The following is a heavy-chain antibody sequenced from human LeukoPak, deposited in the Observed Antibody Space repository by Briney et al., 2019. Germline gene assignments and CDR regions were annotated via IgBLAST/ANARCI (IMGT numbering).Heavy chain of an antibody. CDR1: GGSISSYY. D-gene: IGHD3-10*01. V-gene: IGHV4-4*07. CDR2: IYTSGST. Sequence: SETLSLTCTVSGGSISSYYWSWIRQPAGKGLEWIGRIYTSGSTNYNPSLKSRVTMSVDTSKNQFSLKLSSVTAADTAVYYCARANYYGSGSYSNPAFDYWGQGTLVTVSS. CDR3: ARANYYGSGSYSNPAFDY. J-gene: IGHJ4*02.